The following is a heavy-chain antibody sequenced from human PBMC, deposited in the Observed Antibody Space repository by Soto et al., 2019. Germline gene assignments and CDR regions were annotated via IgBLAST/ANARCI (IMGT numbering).Heavy chain of an antibody. CDR1: GFSLSTSGMC. J-gene: IGHJ6*02. Sequence: SGPTLVNPTQTLTLTCTFSGFSLSTSGMCVSWIRQPPGKALEWLALIDWDDDKYYSTSLKTRLTISKDTSKNQVVLTMTNMDPVDTATYYCARIVHPSDYGDYYYGMDVWGQGTTVTVSS. V-gene: IGHV2-70*01. CDR3: ARIVHPSDYGDYYYGMDV. D-gene: IGHD4-17*01. CDR2: IDWDDDK.